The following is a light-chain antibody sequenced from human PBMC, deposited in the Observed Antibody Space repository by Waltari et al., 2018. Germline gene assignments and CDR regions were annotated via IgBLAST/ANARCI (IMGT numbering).Light chain of an antibody. CDR1: SSDLGGYNY. J-gene: IGLJ3*02. V-gene: IGLV2-14*03. CDR2: DVS. CDR3: CSLTSSSGLV. Sequence: QSALTQPASVSGSPGQSITISCTGTSSDLGGYNYVSWYQHHPGKAPKVIIYDVSSRPSGVSDRFSGSKSGNTASLTISGLQAEDEADYYCCSLTSSSGLVFGGGTKVTVL.